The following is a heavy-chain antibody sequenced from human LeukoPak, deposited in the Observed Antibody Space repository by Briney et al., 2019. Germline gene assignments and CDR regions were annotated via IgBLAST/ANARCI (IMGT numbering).Heavy chain of an antibody. CDR2: ISAYNGNT. V-gene: IGHV1-18*01. Sequence: ASVKVSCKASGYTFTSYGISWVRQAPGQGLEWMGWISAYNGNTNYAQKLLGRVTMTTDTSTSTAYMELRSLRSDDTAVYYCARVSYGDYVWGHMNWGQGTLVTVSS. CDR3: ARVSYGDYVWGHMN. CDR1: GYTFTSYG. J-gene: IGHJ4*02. D-gene: IGHD4-17*01.